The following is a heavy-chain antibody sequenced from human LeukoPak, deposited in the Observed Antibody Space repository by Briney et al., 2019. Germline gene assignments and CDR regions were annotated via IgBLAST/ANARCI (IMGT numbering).Heavy chain of an antibody. CDR2: IKQDGSEK. CDR3: ARDHIVGATNFDS. CDR1: GFSFSSYW. D-gene: IGHD1-26*01. Sequence: GGSLRLSCAVSGFSFSSYWMSWVCQAPGKGLEWVANIKQDGSEKYYVDSVKGRFTISGDNAKNSLYLQMNSLRAEDTAVYYCARDHIVGATNFDSWGQGSLVTVSS. V-gene: IGHV3-7*01. J-gene: IGHJ4*02.